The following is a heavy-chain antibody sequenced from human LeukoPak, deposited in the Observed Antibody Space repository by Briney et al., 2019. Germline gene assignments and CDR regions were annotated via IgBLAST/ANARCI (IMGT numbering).Heavy chain of an antibody. Sequence: PSETLSLTCTVSGASVTTYYWSWVRQPPGKGLEYIGYIYYSGSTSYNPSLKSRVTMSVDTSKNQVSLSPNSVTAADTAVYYCARGGFRPETWGQGTLVTVSS. CDR3: ARGGFRPET. V-gene: IGHV4-59*02. J-gene: IGHJ5*02. CDR1: GASVTTYY. CDR2: IYYSGST. D-gene: IGHD5-12*01.